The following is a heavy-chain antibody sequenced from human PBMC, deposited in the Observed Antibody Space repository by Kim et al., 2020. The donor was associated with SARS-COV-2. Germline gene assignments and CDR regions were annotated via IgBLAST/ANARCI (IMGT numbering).Heavy chain of an antibody. D-gene: IGHD5-18*01. J-gene: IGHJ4*02. Sequence: KGRFTISRDNSKNTLYLQMNSLRAEGTAVYYCAKALGGYSYGPPGYYFDYWGQGTLVTVSS. CDR3: AKALGGYSYGPPGYYFDY. V-gene: IGHV3-30*02.